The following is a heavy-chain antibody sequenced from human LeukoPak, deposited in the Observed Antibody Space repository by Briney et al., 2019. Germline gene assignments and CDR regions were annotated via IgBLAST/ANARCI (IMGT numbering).Heavy chain of an antibody. V-gene: IGHV4-39*01. CDR1: GSSISSSSYY. CDR3: ARLLWFGESGDWFDP. D-gene: IGHD3-10*01. J-gene: IGHJ5*02. Sequence: SETLSLTCTVSGSSISSSSYYWGWIRQPPGKGLEWIGSIYYSGSTYYNPSLKSRVTISVDTSKNQFSLKLSSVTAADTAVYYCARLLWFGESGDWFDPWGQGTLVTVSS. CDR2: IYYSGST.